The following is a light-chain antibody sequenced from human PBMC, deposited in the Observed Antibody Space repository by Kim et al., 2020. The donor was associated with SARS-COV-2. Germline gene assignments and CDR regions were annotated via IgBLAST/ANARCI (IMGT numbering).Light chain of an antibody. CDR3: QQYGSSPGT. Sequence: LAPGEGDTRYCRASQSVSSNYFAWYQKKPGQAPRLLIYGASSRATGIPDRFSGSGSGTDFTLTINRLEPEEFAVYYCQQYGSSPGTFGGGTKVEI. CDR1: QSVSSNY. CDR2: GAS. V-gene: IGKV3-20*01. J-gene: IGKJ4*01.